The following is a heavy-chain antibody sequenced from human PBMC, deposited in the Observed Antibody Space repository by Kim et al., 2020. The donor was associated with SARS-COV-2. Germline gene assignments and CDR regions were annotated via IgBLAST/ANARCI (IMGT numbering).Heavy chain of an antibody. CDR3: ARDGEVEGIAAAGNVLDI. CDR2: IYYSGST. J-gene: IGHJ4*02. V-gene: IGHV4-39*07. CDR1: GGSISSSSYY. D-gene: IGHD6-13*01. Sequence: SETLSLTCTVSGGSISSSSYYWGWIRQPPGKGLEWIGSIYYSGSTYYNPSLKSRVTISVDTSKNQFSLKLSSVTAADTAVYYCARDGEVEGIAAAGNVLDIWGQGTLVTVSS.